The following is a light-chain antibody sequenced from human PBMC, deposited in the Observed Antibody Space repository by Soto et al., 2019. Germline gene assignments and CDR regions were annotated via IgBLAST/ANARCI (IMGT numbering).Light chain of an antibody. CDR1: QGIGRY. CDR3: QQLNSYPIT. Sequence: IQLTQSPSSLSASVGDRVTITCRASQGIGRYLAWYQQKPEKAPKLLIYSASTLQSGVPSVFTGSGSGTDFTLTISSLQPEDFATYYCQQLNSYPITFGQGTRLEIK. J-gene: IGKJ5*01. V-gene: IGKV1-9*01. CDR2: SAS.